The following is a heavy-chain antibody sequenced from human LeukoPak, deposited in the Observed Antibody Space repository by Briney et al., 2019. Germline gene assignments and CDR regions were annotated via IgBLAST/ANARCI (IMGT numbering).Heavy chain of an antibody. CDR3: VKDFGRIRGTPDS. V-gene: IGHV3-64D*06. CDR1: GFVFTIYT. D-gene: IGHD1-26*01. CDR2: ISGSGNGFSI. J-gene: IGHJ4*02. Sequence: GGSLRLSFSASGFVFTIYTMYWVRQAPGKGPEYVSPISGSGNGFSIYYADSVKGRFTISRDDSKSILYLQMNGLRSEDTAVYYCVKDFGRIRGTPDSWGQGTLVTVSS.